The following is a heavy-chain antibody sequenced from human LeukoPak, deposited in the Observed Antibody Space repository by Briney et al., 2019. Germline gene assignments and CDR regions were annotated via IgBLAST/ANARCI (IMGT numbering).Heavy chain of an antibody. CDR3: AKWKYSNSGIDDY. J-gene: IGHJ4*02. CDR2: ISGSGDNT. Sequence: PPGGSLRLSCAASGFTFSSYAMSWVRQVLGKGLEWVSVISGSGDNTYYADFVKGRFTISRDNSKNMLYLQMNSLRAEDTAVYYCAKWKYSNSGIDDYWGQGTLVTVSS. D-gene: IGHD6-6*01. CDR1: GFTFSSYA. V-gene: IGHV3-23*01.